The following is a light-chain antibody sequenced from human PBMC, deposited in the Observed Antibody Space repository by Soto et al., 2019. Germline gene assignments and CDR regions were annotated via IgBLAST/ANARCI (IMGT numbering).Light chain of an antibody. J-gene: IGLJ2*01. CDR1: SSDVGSYNL. Sequence: QSALTQPASVSGSPGQSITISCTGTSSDVGSYNLVSWYQQHPGKAPKLMIYEGSKRHSGVSNRFSGSKSGNTASLTISGLQSEDEADHYCCSYAGSVVFGGGTKLTVL. CDR3: CSYAGSVV. V-gene: IGLV2-23*01. CDR2: EGS.